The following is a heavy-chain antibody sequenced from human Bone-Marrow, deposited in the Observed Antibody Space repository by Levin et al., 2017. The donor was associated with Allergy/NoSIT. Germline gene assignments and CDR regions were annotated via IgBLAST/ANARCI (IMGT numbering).Heavy chain of an antibody. J-gene: IGHJ5*02. V-gene: IGHV1-69*13. CDR3: ARDQGFLVISRNWFDP. CDR2: IIPIFGTA. D-gene: IGHD2/OR15-2a*01. CDR1: GGTFSSYA. Sequence: GASVKVSCKASGGTFSSYAISWVRQAPGQGLEWMGGIIPIFGTANYAQKFQGRVTITADESTSTAYMELSSLRSEDTAVYYCARDQGFLVISRNWFDPWGQGTLVTVSS.